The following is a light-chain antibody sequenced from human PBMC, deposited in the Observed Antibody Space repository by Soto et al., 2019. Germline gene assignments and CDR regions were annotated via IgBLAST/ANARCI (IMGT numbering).Light chain of an antibody. CDR3: TSYAGGNNV. V-gene: IGLV2-8*01. J-gene: IGLJ1*01. CDR1: SSDVGCYNY. CDR2: EVN. Sequence: QSALTQPPSASGSPGQSVTISCTGTSSDVGCYNYVSWYQQYPGKVPKRMVYEVNKRPSGVPDRFSGSKSGNTASLTVSGLQAEDEADYYCTSYAGGNNVFGTGTKVTVL.